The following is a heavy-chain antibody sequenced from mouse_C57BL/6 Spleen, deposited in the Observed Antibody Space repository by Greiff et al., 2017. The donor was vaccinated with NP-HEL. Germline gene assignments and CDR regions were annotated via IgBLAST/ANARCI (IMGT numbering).Heavy chain of an antibody. Sequence: VQLKESGEGLVKPGGSLKLSCAASGFTFSSYAMSWVRQTPEKRLEWVAYISSGGDYIYYADTVKGRFTISRDNARNTLYLQMSSLKSEDTAMYYCTRERDDYEYFDVWGTGTTVTVSS. CDR1: GFTFSSYA. CDR2: ISSGGDYI. CDR3: TRERDDYEYFDV. D-gene: IGHD2-4*01. J-gene: IGHJ1*03. V-gene: IGHV5-9-1*02.